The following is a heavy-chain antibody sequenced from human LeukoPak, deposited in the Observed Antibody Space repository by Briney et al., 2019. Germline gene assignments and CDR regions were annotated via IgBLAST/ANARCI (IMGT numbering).Heavy chain of an antibody. V-gene: IGHV5-51*01. J-gene: IGHJ5*01. CDR2: IYPSNSDL. Sequence: GESLKISCKGSGYSFTSYWIGWVRQMPGKGLEWMGIIYPSNSDLRYSPSFKGQVTISVDKSISTAYLQWSSLKASDTAMYYCARRKERGLFDSWGQGTLVTVSS. CDR1: GYSFTSYW. CDR3: ARRKERGLFDS.